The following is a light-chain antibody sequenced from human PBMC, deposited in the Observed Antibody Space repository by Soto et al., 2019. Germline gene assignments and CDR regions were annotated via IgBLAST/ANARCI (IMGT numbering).Light chain of an antibody. J-gene: IGKJ3*01. CDR1: QSVSSD. CDR3: QHRHN. V-gene: IGKV3-11*01. CDR2: DTS. Sequence: EIVLTQSPATLSLSPGERATLSCRASQSVSSDFAWYQQKPGQAPRLLIYDTSNRATAIPARFSGSGSGTDFTLTISSLEPEDFAVYYCQHRHNFGPGTKVDLK.